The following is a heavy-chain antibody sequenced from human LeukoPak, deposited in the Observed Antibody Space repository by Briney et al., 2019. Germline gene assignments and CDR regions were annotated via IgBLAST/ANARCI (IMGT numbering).Heavy chain of an antibody. CDR1: GFTFSSYA. CDR3: AKAPAGLGEPFDY. J-gene: IGHJ4*02. Sequence: GGSLRLSCAASGFTFSSYAMSWVRQAPGKGLEWVSAISGSGGGTYYADSVKGRFTISRDNSKNTLYLQMNSLRAEDTAVYYCAKAPAGLGEPFDYWGQGTLVTVSS. D-gene: IGHD3-16*01. V-gene: IGHV3-23*01. CDR2: ISGSGGGT.